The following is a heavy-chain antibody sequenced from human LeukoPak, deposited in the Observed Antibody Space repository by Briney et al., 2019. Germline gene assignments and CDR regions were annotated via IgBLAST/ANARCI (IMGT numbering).Heavy chain of an antibody. J-gene: IGHJ4*02. CDR1: VYSFSSYS. CDR2: ISVYSGDT. CDR3: ARDSLHSYSFL. Sequence: ASVKVPCKASVYSFSSYSITWLRQAPGQGLEWMGWISVYSGDTNYAQKFQGRVTMTTDTSTSTAYMELRSLRSDDTAVYYCARDSLHSYSFLWGQGTLVTVSS. V-gene: IGHV1-18*01. D-gene: IGHD5-18*01.